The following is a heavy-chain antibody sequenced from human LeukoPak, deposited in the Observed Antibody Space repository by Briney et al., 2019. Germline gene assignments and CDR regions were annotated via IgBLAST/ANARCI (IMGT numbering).Heavy chain of an antibody. CDR3: AVNGGNTPFDY. V-gene: IGHV1-8*01. CDR2: INPNSGNA. D-gene: IGHD4-23*01. CDR1: GYTFTSYD. J-gene: IGHJ4*02. Sequence: ASVKVSCKASGYTFTSYDINWVRQATGQGLEWMGRINPNSGNAGYSQKFQGRVTMTRNTSISTAYMEVSSLRSEDTAVYYCAVNGGNTPFDYWGQGTLVTVSS.